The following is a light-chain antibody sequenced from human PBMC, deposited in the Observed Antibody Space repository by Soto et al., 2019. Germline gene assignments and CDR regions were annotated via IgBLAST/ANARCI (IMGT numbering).Light chain of an antibody. CDR1: SGHSSYI. CDR2: LEGSGSY. CDR3: ETWDSNTHTV. V-gene: IGLV4-60*02. Sequence: QPVLTQSSSASASLGSSVKLTCTLSSGHSSYIIAWHQQQPGKAPRYLMKLEGSGSYNKGSGVPDRFSGSSSGADRYLTISNLQFEDEDDYYCETWDSNTHTVFGGGTQVTVL. J-gene: IGLJ3*02.